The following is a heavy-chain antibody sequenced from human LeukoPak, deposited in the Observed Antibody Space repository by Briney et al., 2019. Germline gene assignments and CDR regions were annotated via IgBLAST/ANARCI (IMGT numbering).Heavy chain of an antibody. CDR1: GYTFTGYY. CDR2: INPNSGGT. J-gene: IGHJ4*02. Sequence: ASVKVSCKASGYTFTGYYMHWVRQAPGQGLEWMGRINPNSGGTNYAQKFQGRVTMTRDTSISTAYMELSRLRSDDTAVYYCARDSTYDILTGYFNFDYWGQGTLVTVSS. D-gene: IGHD3-9*01. CDR3: ARDSTYDILTGYFNFDY. V-gene: IGHV1-2*06.